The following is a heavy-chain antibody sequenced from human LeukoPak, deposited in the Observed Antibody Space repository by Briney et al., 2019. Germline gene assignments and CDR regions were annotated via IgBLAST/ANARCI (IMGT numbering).Heavy chain of an antibody. J-gene: IGHJ5*02. CDR3: ARDYTGYFP. V-gene: IGHV3-7*03. CDR1: GFTFSSYW. D-gene: IGHD3-9*01. Sequence: GGSLRLSCEASGFTFSSYWMRWVRQAPGKELEWVANIKTDGSEKYYVVSVKGRFTISRDNAKNSLYLQMNSLRVEDTAVYYCARDYTGYFPWGQGTLVIVPS. CDR2: IKTDGSEK.